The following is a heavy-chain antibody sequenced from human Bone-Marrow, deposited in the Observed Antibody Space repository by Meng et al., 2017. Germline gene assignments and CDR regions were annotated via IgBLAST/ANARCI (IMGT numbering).Heavy chain of an antibody. CDR1: GGSFSGYY. V-gene: IGHV4-34*01. J-gene: IGHJ1*01. Sequence: QGQLQQWGEGLLKPSETLSLTCAVYGGSFSGYYWSWIRQPPGKGLEWIGEINHSGSTNYNPSLKSRVTISVDTSKNQFSLKLSSVTAADTAVYYCARGRSSGWYRPEYFQHWGQATLVTVSS. CDR2: INHSGST. CDR3: ARGRSSGWYRPEYFQH. D-gene: IGHD6-19*01.